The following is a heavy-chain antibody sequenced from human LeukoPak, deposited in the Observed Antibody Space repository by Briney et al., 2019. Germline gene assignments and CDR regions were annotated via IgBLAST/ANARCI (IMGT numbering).Heavy chain of an antibody. V-gene: IGHV1-69*13. CDR1: GGTFSSYA. CDR2: IIPIFGTA. J-gene: IGHJ1*01. Sequence: GASVKVSCKASGGTFSSYAISWVRQAPGQGLEWMGGIIPIFGTANYAQKFQGRVTITADESTSTAYMELSSLRSEDTAVYYCASRFFQQQLVEEAEYFQHWGQGTLVTVSS. CDR3: ASRFFQQQLVEEAEYFQH. D-gene: IGHD6-13*01.